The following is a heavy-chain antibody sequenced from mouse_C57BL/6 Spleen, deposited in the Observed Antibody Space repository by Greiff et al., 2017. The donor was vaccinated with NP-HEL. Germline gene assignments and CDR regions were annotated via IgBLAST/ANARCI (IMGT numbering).Heavy chain of an antibody. CDR1: GYAFTNYL. CDR3: ARYRTILRYGPYAMDY. V-gene: IGHV1-54*01. CDR2: INPGSGGT. J-gene: IGHJ4*01. Sequence: VQLQQSGAELVRPGTSVKVSCKASGYAFTNYLIEWVKQRPGQGLEWIGAINPGSGGTNYNEKFKGKATLTADKSSSTAYMQLSSLTSEDSAVYFCARYRTILRYGPYAMDYWGQGTSVTVSS. D-gene: IGHD1-1*01.